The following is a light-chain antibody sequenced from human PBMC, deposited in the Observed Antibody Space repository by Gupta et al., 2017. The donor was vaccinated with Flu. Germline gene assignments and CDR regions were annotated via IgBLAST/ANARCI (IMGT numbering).Light chain of an antibody. Sequence: SSELTQPPSVSVSPGQTARPTCSGDALANQYGYWYQQKPGQAPTMVVRKDNQRPSGLPERFSGSSSGTKFTLTISGVQAEDEADYYCQSSDNRGTYVIFGGGTKLTVL. V-gene: IGLV3-25*03. CDR2: KDN. J-gene: IGLJ2*01. CDR3: QSSDNRGTYVI. CDR1: ALANQY.